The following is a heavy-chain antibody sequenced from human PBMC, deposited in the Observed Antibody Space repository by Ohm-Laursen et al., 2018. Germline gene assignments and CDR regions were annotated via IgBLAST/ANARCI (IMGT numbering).Heavy chain of an antibody. Sequence: TLSLTCAVYSGSFSGYYWSWIRQSPGKGLEWIGKINQSGRTNNNPSLKSRVTISVDTSKNQFSLNLSSVTAADTAVYYCAGRGYWGQGTLVTVSS. V-gene: IGHV4-34*01. CDR1: SGSFSGYY. D-gene: IGHD1-26*01. CDR2: INQSGRT. CDR3: AGRGY. J-gene: IGHJ4*02.